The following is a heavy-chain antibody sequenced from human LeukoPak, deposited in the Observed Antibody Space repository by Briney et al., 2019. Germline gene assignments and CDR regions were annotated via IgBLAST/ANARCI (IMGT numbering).Heavy chain of an antibody. Sequence: GGSLRLSCVAYGFSLGDFNMIWVRQAPGKGLEWLSYIGPSSSISYLSTYYAQSAKGRFTISRDIASNSLFLQMSSLRVEDTAIYYCARGWGGYSSYPPGYWGQGTLVTVSS. CDR1: GFSLGDFN. CDR2: IGPSSSISYLST. V-gene: IGHV3-48*01. D-gene: IGHD5-12*01. CDR3: ARGWGGYSSYPPGY. J-gene: IGHJ4*02.